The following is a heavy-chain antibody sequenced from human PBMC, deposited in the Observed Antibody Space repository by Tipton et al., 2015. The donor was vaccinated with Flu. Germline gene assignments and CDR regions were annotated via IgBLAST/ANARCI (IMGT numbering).Heavy chain of an antibody. V-gene: IGHV4-39*07. Sequence: TLSLTCTVSGGSISSSSYYWGWIRQPPGKGLEWIESIYHSGSTYYNPSLKSRVTISVDTSKNQFSLKLSSVTAADTAVYYCARLQTRWAFDIWGQGTMVTVSS. CDR2: IYHSGST. CDR3: ARLQTRWAFDI. D-gene: IGHD5-24*01. CDR1: GGSISSSSYY. J-gene: IGHJ3*02.